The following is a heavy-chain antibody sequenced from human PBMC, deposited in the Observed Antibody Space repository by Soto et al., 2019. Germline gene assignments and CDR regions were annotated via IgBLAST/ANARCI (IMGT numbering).Heavy chain of an antibody. CDR3: VRDVTGGYSFGC. Sequence: EVQLVESGGGLVQPGGSLRLSCAASGFIFSNYWMYWVRQAPGKGLEWVANIKLDGSEKYYVESVKGRFTISRDNARNSLYLQMNSLRAEDTVVYYCVRDVTGGYSFGCWGQGTLVTVSS. V-gene: IGHV3-7*05. D-gene: IGHD5-18*01. J-gene: IGHJ4*02. CDR2: IKLDGSEK. CDR1: GFIFSNYW.